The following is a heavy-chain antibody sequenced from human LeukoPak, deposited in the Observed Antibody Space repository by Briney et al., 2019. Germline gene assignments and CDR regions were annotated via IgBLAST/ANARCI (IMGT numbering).Heavy chain of an antibody. CDR3: AKSNSWPKYFQH. CDR2: ISSSGSTI. J-gene: IGHJ1*01. Sequence: GGSLRLSCAASGFTFSSYEMNWVRQAPGKGLEWVSYISSSGSTIYYADSVKGRFTISRDNSKNTLYLQMNSLRAEDTAVYYCAKSNSWPKYFQHWGQGTLVTVSS. D-gene: IGHD6-13*01. CDR1: GFTFSSYE. V-gene: IGHV3-48*03.